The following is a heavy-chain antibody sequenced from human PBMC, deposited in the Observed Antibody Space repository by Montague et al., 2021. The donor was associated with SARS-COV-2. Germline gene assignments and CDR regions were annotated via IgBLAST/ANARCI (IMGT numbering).Heavy chain of an antibody. CDR2: INPSGST. D-gene: IGHD2-8*02. J-gene: IGHJ6*02. V-gene: IGHV4-4*07. CDR3: ARDHMTILVMVYYNGMDV. CDR1: GGSISSYY. Sequence: SETLSLTCTVSGGSISSYYWSWIRQPSGKGLEWIGRINPSGSTNXNPSLKSRVTMSVDTSKNQFSLKLSSVTAADTAVYYCARDHMTILVMVYYNGMDVWGQGTTVTVSS.